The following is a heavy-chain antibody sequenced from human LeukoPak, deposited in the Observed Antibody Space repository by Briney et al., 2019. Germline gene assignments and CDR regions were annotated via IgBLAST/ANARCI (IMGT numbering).Heavy chain of an antibody. J-gene: IGHJ1*01. Sequence: GGSLRLSCAASGFTFSSYWMSWVRQAPGKGLEWVANIKQDGSEKYYVDSVKGRFTISRDNAKNSLYPQMNSLRAEDTAVYYCARGAHGGDFKNWGQGTLVTVSS. CDR3: ARGAHGGDFKN. V-gene: IGHV3-7*01. CDR2: IKQDGSEK. CDR1: GFTFSSYW. D-gene: IGHD4-23*01.